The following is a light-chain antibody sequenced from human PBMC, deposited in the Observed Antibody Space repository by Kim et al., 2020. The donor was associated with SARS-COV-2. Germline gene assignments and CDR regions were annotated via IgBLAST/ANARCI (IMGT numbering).Light chain of an antibody. V-gene: IGKV3-20*01. CDR2: GAS. J-gene: IGKJ2*01. Sequence: EIVLTQSPGTLSLSPGERATLSCRASQSVSSSNLAWYQQKPGQAPRLLIYGASSRATGIPARFSGSGSGTDFTLTISRLEPEDFAVYYCQQYGSSPTFGQGTKLEI. CDR1: QSVSSSN. CDR3: QQYGSSPT.